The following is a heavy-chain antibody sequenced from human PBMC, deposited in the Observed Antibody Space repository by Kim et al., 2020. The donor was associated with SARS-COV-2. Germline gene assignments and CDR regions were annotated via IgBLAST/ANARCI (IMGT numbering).Heavy chain of an antibody. Sequence: ASVKVSCKTSGYSLTAYYVHWVRQAPGQGLEWMGRINPHTGGTSYAQTFQGRVTMTRDTSISTAYMELSSLRSDDTAINYCARAYTYGHDYWGQGTPVTVSS. CDR3: ARAYTYGHDY. D-gene: IGHD5-18*01. J-gene: IGHJ4*02. CDR1: GYSLTAYY. CDR2: INPHTGGT. V-gene: IGHV1-2*06.